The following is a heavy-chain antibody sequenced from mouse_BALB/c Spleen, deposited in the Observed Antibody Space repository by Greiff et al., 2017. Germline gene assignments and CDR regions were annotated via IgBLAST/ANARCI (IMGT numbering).Heavy chain of an antibody. CDR2: INPSTGYT. D-gene: IGHD1-1*02. J-gene: IGHJ4*01. V-gene: IGHV1-7*01. CDR3: HRGWDAMDY. Sequence: LQESGAELAKPGASVKMSCKASGYTFTSYWMHWVKQRPGQGLEWIGYINPSTGYTEYNQKFKDKATLTADKSSSTAYMQLSSLTSEDSAVYYSHRGWDAMDYWGQGTSVTVSS. CDR1: GYTFTSYW.